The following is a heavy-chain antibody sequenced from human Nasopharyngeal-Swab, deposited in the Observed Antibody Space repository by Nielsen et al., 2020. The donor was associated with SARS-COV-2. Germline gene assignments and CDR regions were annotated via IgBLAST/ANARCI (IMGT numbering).Heavy chain of an antibody. J-gene: IGHJ3*02. Sequence: ASVKVSCKASGYTFTGYYMHWVRQAPGQGLEWMGWINPNSGGTNYAQKFQGWATMTRDTFISTAYMELSRLRSDDTAVYYCARSHIVVVTDAFDIWGQGTMVTVSS. V-gene: IGHV1-2*04. CDR3: ARSHIVVVTDAFDI. CDR1: GYTFTGYY. CDR2: INPNSGGT. D-gene: IGHD2-21*02.